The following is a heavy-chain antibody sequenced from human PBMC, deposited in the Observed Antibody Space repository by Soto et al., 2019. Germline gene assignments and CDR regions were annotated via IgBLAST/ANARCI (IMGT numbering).Heavy chain of an antibody. J-gene: IGHJ4*02. CDR2: IKQDGSEK. CDR1: GFTFSSYW. CDR3: ASRVYSSSWSLFDY. D-gene: IGHD6-13*01. Sequence: EVQLVESGGGLVQPGGSLRLSCAASGFTFSSYWMNWVRQAPGKGLEWVANIKQDGSEKYYVDSVKGRFTISRDNTKNSLYLQMNSLRAEDTAEYYCASRVYSSSWSLFDYWGQGTLVTVSS. V-gene: IGHV3-7*01.